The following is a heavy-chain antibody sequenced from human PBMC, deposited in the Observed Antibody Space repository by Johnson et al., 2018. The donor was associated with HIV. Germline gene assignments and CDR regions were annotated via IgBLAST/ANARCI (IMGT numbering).Heavy chain of an antibody. CDR1: GFTVSSNY. D-gene: IGHD5-18*01. CDR2: IYSGGST. V-gene: IGHV3-66*01. Sequence: VQLVESGGGLVQPGGSLRVSCAASGFTVSSNYMSWVRQAPGKGLEWVPVIYSGGSTYYADSVKGRYTITRDNSKNTLYLQMNSLRADDTAVYYCARAYSYGAFDIWGQGTRVTVSS. J-gene: IGHJ3*02. CDR3: ARAYSYGAFDI.